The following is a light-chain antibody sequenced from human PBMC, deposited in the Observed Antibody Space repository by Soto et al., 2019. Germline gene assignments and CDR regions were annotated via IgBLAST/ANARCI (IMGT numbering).Light chain of an antibody. CDR2: GSS. CDR1: QSVSNNY. V-gene: IGKV3-20*01. CDR3: QQYGSSPPYT. Sequence: EVVLTQSPGTLSLSPGERATLSCRASQSVSNNYFAWYQQKPGQAPRLLIFGSSDRATGTPDRFSGSGSGTDFTLTINRLEPEGFAVYYCQQYGSSPPYTFGQGTQLEIK. J-gene: IGKJ2*01.